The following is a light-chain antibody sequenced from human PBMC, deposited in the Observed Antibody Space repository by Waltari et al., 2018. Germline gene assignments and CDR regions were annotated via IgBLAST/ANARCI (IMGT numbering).Light chain of an antibody. CDR1: QSILDNSNKRNY. V-gene: IGKV4-1*01. Sequence: DIVMTQSPDSPAVSLGERATINCRSSQSILDNSNKRNYLTWYQQKAGQPPRLLISWASTRESGVPDRFSGSGSGTDFTLTINSLQAEDVAVYYCQQYYTAPYTFGQGAKLEIK. CDR2: WAS. J-gene: IGKJ2*01. CDR3: QQYYTAPYT.